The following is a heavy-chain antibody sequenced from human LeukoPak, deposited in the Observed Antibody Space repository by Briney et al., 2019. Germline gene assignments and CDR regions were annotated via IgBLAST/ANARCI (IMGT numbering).Heavy chain of an antibody. J-gene: IGHJ4*02. CDR1: ADSISSYY. D-gene: IGHD6-19*01. V-gene: IGHV4-4*07. CDR3: ARGVPISSAWYYFDS. Sequence: SETLSLTCTVSADSISSYYWSWIRQPAGKRLEWIGRVYISVSINYNPSLKSRVTMSLDTSKNQFSLKLTSVTAADTAVYYCARGVPISSAWYYFDSWGQGTLVTVSS. CDR2: VYISVSI.